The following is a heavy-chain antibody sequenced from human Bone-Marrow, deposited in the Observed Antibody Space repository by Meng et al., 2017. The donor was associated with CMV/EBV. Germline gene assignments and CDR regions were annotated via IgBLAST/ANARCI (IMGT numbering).Heavy chain of an antibody. CDR2: ITPFNGNT. D-gene: IGHD4-17*01. CDR3: ASSLGTVSYGMDV. CDR1: GYTFTYRY. V-gene: IGHV1-45*02. J-gene: IGHJ6*02. Sequence: SVKVSCKASGYTFTYRYVHWVRQAPGQALEWVGWITPFNGNTNCAQKFQDRVIITRDRSMSTAYMELSSLRSEDTAMYYCASSLGTVSYGMDVWGQGTTVTVAS.